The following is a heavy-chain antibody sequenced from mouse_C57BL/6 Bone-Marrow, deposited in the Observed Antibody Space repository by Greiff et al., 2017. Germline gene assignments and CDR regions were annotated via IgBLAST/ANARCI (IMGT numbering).Heavy chain of an antibody. CDR1: GFTFSSYA. Sequence: EVQRVESGEGLVKPGGSLSLSCAASGFTFSSYAMSWVRQTPEKRLEWVAYISSGGDYIYYADTVKGRFTISRDKARNTLYLQMSSLKSEDTAMYYCTREERDYDDAMDYWGQGTSVTVSS. J-gene: IGHJ4*01. CDR3: TREERDYDDAMDY. V-gene: IGHV5-9-1*02. CDR2: ISSGGDYI. D-gene: IGHD2-4*01.